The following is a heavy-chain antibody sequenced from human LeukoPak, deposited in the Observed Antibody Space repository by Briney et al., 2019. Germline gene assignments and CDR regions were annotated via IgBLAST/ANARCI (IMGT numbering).Heavy chain of an antibody. J-gene: IGHJ6*02. D-gene: IGHD3-22*01. CDR3: AKDQSYDSSGHYGVDV. Sequence: QTGGSLRLSCAASGFTLSSYWMHWVRQAPGKGLVWDSRINSDGSSTSYADSVKGRFTISRGNSKNTLYLQMNSLRAEDTAVYYCAKDQSYDSSGHYGVDVWGQGTTVTVSS. CDR2: INSDGSST. V-gene: IGHV3-74*01. CDR1: GFTLSSYW.